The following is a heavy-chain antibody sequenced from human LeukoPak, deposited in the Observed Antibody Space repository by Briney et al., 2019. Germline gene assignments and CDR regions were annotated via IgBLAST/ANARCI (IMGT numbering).Heavy chain of an antibody. V-gene: IGHV4-34*01. D-gene: IGHD5-12*01. CDR1: GFTFSSYA. CDR2: INHSGST. J-gene: IGHJ4*02. Sequence: GSLRLSCAASGFTFSSYAMSWIRQPPGKGLEWIGEINHSGSTNYNPSLQSRVTISVDTSENQFSLKLSSVTAADTAVYYCARSLNSGCDYDYWGQGTLVTVSS. CDR3: ARSLNSGCDYDY.